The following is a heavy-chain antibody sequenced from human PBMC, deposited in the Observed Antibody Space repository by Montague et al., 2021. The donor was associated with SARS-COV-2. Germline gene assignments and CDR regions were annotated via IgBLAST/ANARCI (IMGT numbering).Heavy chain of an antibody. CDR2: VRRGGAT. V-gene: IGHV4-34*01. CDR1: GGSLSDYY. CDR3: AREASYSSVS. J-gene: IGHJ5*02. D-gene: IGHD5/OR15-5a*01. Sequence: SETLSLTCEVFGGSLSDYYWSWVRQAPGKGLEWIGEVRRGGATKYNSSLKSRLTLSIDTSKNIVSLHLTSITAADTGIYFCAREASYSSVSWGQGTLVLVSS.